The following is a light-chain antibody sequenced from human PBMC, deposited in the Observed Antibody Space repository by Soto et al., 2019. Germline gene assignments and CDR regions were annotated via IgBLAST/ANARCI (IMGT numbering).Light chain of an antibody. CDR2: GNS. CDR3: QSYDSSLSGSL. V-gene: IGLV1-40*01. CDR1: SSNIGAGYD. J-gene: IGLJ2*01. Sequence: QSVLTQPPSVSGAPGQRVTISCTGSSSNIGAGYDVHWYQQLPGTAPKLLIYGNSNRPSGVPDRFSGSKSGTSASLAITGLQAEDEADYYCQSYDSSLSGSLFGGGTKVTRP.